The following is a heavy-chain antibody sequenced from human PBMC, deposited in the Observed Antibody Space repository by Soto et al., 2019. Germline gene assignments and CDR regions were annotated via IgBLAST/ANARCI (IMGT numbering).Heavy chain of an antibody. J-gene: IGHJ5*02. Sequence: VQLLESGGGVVQSGRSLRLSCAASGFTFSGSEMHWVRQAPGKGLEWVAFISYDGDNKYYADSVKGRFTVSRDKSRNTLHLQMDSLRPGDTAVYYCARASYFSEKTAYYAKSFKWFDPWGQGTLLTVSS. CDR3: ARASYFSEKTAYYAKSFKWFDP. D-gene: IGHD3-9*01. V-gene: IGHV3-30*14. CDR2: ISYDGDNK. CDR1: GFTFSGSE.